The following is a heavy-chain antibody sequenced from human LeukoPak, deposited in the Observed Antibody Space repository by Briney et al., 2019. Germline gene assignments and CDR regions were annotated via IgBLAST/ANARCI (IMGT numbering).Heavy chain of an antibody. Sequence: VSGPTLVNPTQPFTLTCTFSGFSLGSPGMCLGWIRRPPGKPWEGLPPFNWDGDKYYSTSLKTRLTISKDTSKNQVVLTMTNMDPVDTATYYCARTSSGSYYPPMSYFDNWGQGAQVTVSS. J-gene: IGHJ4*02. V-gene: IGHV2-70*01. CDR3: ARTSSGSYYPPMSYFDN. D-gene: IGHD1-26*01. CDR1: GFSLGSPGMC. CDR2: FNWDGDK.